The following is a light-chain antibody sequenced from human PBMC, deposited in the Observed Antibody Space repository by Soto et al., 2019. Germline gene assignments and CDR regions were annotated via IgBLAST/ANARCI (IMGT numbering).Light chain of an antibody. J-gene: IGKJ4*01. CDR2: GAS. V-gene: IGKV3-20*01. Sequence: EIVLTQSPGTLSFSPGERATLSCRASQSVSSNHLAWYQQKPGQAPRLLIYGASTRASGIPDRFSGSGSGTDFTLTISRLEPEDLAVYYCQRYGSSPLTFGGGTKVDIK. CDR3: QRYGSSPLT. CDR1: QSVSSNH.